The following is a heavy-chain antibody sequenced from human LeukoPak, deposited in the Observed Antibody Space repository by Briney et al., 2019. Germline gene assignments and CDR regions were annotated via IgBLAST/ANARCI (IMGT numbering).Heavy chain of an antibody. D-gene: IGHD2-15*01. CDR2: IYYSGST. CDR1: GGSISSYY. J-gene: IGHJ5*02. V-gene: IGHV4-59*01. CDR3: ARDEGRWYNWFDP. Sequence: NTSETLSLTCTVSGGSISSYYWSWIRQPPGKGLEWIGYIYYSGSTNYNPSLKSRVTISVDTSKNQFSLKLSSVTAADTAVYYRARDEGRWYNWFDPWGQGTLVTVSS.